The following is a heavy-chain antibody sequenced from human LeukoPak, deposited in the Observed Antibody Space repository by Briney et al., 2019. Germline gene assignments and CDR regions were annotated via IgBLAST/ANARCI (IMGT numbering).Heavy chain of an antibody. CDR3: VSARGGQGGH. J-gene: IGHJ4*02. V-gene: IGHV3-74*01. D-gene: IGHD3-10*01. CDR2: INNDGRTT. Sequence: GESLTLSCVPSGLTFSTYWMNWLRQAPGKGLMWVAHINNDGRTTNYAGSVIGRFTNSRDNAKSTLFLQMNSRRADDTAVYYWVSARGGQGGHWGQGTLVTVSS. CDR1: GLTFSTYW.